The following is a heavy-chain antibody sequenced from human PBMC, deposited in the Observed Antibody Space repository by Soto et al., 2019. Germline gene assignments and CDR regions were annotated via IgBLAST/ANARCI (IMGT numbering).Heavy chain of an antibody. CDR2: ICYSRST. V-gene: IGHV4-39*01. Sequence: SETLSLTCTVSDGSLSSSSYYWGWIRQPPGKGLEWMGRICYSRSTYYNPSLQSRVTISVDTSKNRFSLKLSSVTAADTAVYYCARIAAAGTGYYYYCGMDVWGQGTTVTVSS. CDR1: DGSLSSSSYY. CDR3: ARIAAAGTGYYYYCGMDV. D-gene: IGHD6-13*01. J-gene: IGHJ6*02.